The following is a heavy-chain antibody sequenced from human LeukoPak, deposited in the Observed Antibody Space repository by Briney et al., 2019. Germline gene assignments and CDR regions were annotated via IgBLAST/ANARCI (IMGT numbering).Heavy chain of an antibody. V-gene: IGHV3-23*01. J-gene: IGHJ4*02. Sequence: GGTLRLSCAASGFTFSSYGMSWVRQAPGKGLEGGSAISGSGGSTYYADSVKGRFTISRDNSKNTSYLQMSSLRAEDTAVYHCAKYYSGSFYKNWGQGTLVTVSS. D-gene: IGHD3-10*01. CDR1: GFTFSSYG. CDR2: ISGSGGST. CDR3: AKYYSGSFYKN.